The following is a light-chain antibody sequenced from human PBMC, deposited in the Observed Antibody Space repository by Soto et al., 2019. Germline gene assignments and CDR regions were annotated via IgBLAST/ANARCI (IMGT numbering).Light chain of an antibody. CDR1: QSVGSL. CDR2: DAS. V-gene: IGKV3-11*01. Sequence: EIVLTQSPATLSLSPGEGATLSCRASQSVGSLLAWYQQKPGQAPRLVLYDASNRATGIPARFSGSGSRTDFALTISSLEPDDFAVYYRQQRSNWPITFGQGTRREIK. CDR3: QQRSNWPIT. J-gene: IGKJ5*01.